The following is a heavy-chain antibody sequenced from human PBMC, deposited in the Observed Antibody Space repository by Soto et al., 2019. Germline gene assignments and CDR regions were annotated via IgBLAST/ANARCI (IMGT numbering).Heavy chain of an antibody. D-gene: IGHD6-6*01. Sequence: GGSLRLSCAASGFTFSSYETNWVRQAPGKGLEWVSYISSSGSTIYYADSVKGRFTISRDNAKNSLYLQMNSLRAEDTAVYYCARFYSSSFLAYYYYGMDVWGQGTTVTVSS. J-gene: IGHJ6*02. CDR2: ISSSGSTI. CDR3: ARFYSSSFLAYYYYGMDV. CDR1: GFTFSSYE. V-gene: IGHV3-48*03.